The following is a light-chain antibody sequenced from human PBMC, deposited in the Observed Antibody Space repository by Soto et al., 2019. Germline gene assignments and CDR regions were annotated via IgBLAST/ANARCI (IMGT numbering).Light chain of an antibody. J-gene: IGLJ1*01. CDR1: ISNIGAGYD. CDR3: QSYDSTLSARYV. Sequence: QYFLTQPPSVSGAPGQRFTISCTGSISNIGAGYDVHWYQQRPGTAPKLLIFGNINRPSGVPDRFSGSKSGTSASLAITGLQAEDEGDYYCQSYDSTLSARYVFGTGTKVTVL. V-gene: IGLV1-40*01. CDR2: GNI.